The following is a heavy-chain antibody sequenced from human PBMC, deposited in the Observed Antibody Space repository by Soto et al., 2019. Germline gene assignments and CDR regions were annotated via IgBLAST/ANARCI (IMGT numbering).Heavy chain of an antibody. V-gene: IGHV3-23*01. Sequence: GGSLRLSCAASGSTFSSYAMSWVRQAPGKGLEWVSAISGSGGSTYYADSVKGRFTISRDNYKNTLYLQMNSLRAEDTAVYYCARPLEWLIDYWGQGTLVTVSS. CDR1: GSTFSSYA. D-gene: IGHD3-3*01. J-gene: IGHJ4*02. CDR2: ISGSGGST. CDR3: ARPLEWLIDY.